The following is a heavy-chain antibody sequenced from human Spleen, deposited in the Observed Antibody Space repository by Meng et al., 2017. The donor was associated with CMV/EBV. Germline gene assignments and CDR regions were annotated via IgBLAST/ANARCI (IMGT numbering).Heavy chain of an antibody. V-gene: IGHV3-7*01. CDR1: GFTFSSYW. CDR2: IKQDGSEK. Sequence: GESLKISCAASGFTFSSYWMSWVRQAPGKGLEWVANIKQDGSEKYYVDSVKGRFTISRDNAKNSLYLRMNSLRAEDTAVYYCAREYPHLRGPDYWGQGTLVTVSS. J-gene: IGHJ4*02. CDR3: AREYPHLRGPDY. D-gene: IGHD3-3*01.